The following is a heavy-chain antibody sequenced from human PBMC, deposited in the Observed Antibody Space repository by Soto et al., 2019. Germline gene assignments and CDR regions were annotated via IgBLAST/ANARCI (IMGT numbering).Heavy chain of an antibody. CDR1: GGSIGSYH. Sequence: QVLLQESGPGQVKPSETLSLTCTVSGGSIGSYHWSWVRQPPGKGLEWIASVYYTGTTNYNPSLGSRVTISIDAPENQISLKLTSVTAADTAFYYCARDTVLTGMFELWGQGTLVTVSS. CDR3: ARDTVLTGMFEL. V-gene: IGHV4-59*01. D-gene: IGHD4-17*01. J-gene: IGHJ4*02. CDR2: VYYTGTT.